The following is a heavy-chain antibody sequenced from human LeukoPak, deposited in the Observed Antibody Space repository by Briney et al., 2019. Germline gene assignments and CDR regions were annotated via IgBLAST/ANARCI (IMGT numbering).Heavy chain of an antibody. CDR3: AWSRYYVPFYYMDV. V-gene: IGHV1-18*01. J-gene: IGHJ6*03. D-gene: IGHD3-3*01. Sequence: GASVKVSCKASGYTFTSYGISWVRQAPGQGLEWMGWISAYNGNTNYEQKLQGRVTMTTDTSTSTAYMELRSLRSDDTAVYYCAWSRYYVPFYYMDVWGKGTTVTVSS. CDR2: ISAYNGNT. CDR1: GYTFTSYG.